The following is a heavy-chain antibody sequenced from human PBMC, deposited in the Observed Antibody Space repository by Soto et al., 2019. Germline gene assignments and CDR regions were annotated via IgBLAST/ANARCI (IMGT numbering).Heavy chain of an antibody. D-gene: IGHD2-15*01. J-gene: IGHJ6*02. CDR3: PKDESAQGGGTQSLYYYYAMDD. CDR2: ISYDGSNK. CDR1: GFTFSSHG. V-gene: IGHV3-30*18. Sequence: GGSLRLSCAASGFTFSSHGMHWVRQAPGKGLERVPVISYDGSNKYYADSGKSRFTISRANSKNTLYLQMNSLRAEDTAVYYCPKDESAQGGGTQSLYYYYAMDDGGQATTVT.